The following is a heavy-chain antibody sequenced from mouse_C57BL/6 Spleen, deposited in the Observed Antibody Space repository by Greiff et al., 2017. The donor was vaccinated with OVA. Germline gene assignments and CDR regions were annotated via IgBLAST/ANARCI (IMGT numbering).Heavy chain of an antibody. D-gene: IGHD1-1*01. CDR3: APDYVSSSYFDY. J-gene: IGHJ2*01. CDR1: GYTFTSYW. CDR2: IDPSDSYT. V-gene: IGHV1-50*01. Sequence: QVQLQQPGAELVKPGASVKLSCKASGYTFTSYWMQWVKQRPGQGLEWIGEIDPSDSYTNYNQKFKGKATLTVDTSSSTAYMQLSSLTSEDSAVYYCAPDYVSSSYFDYWGQGTTLTVSS.